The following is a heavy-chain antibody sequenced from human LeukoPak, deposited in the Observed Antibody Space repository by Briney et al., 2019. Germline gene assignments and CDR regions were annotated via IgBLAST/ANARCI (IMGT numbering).Heavy chain of an antibody. CDR1: GGSISSYY. D-gene: IGHD6-19*01. CDR2: IYYSGST. J-gene: IGHJ4*02. V-gene: IGHV4-59*01. Sequence: SETLSLTCTVSGGSISSYYWSWIRQPPGKGLEWIGYIYYSGSTNYNPSLKSRVTISVDTSKNQFSLKLSSVTAADTAVYYCAREITSSGWYYLDYCGQGTLVTVSS. CDR3: AREITSSGWYYLDY.